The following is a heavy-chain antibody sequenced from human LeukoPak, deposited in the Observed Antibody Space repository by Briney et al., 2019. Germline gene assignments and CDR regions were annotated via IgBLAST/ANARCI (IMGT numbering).Heavy chain of an antibody. V-gene: IGHV1-18*01. CDR3: ARDRKYDFWSGDWGAFDI. D-gene: IGHD3-3*01. Sequence: ASVKVSYKASGYTFTSYGISWVRQAPGQGLEWMGWISAYNGNTNYAQKLQGRVTMTTDTSTSTAYMELRSLRSDDTAVYYCARDRKYDFWSGDWGAFDIWGQGTMVTVSS. CDR1: GYTFTSYG. CDR2: ISAYNGNT. J-gene: IGHJ3*02.